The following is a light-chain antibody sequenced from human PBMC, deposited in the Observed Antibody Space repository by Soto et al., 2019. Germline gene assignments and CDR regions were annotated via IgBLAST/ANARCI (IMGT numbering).Light chain of an antibody. CDR2: NTS. Sequence: EIVLTQSPATLSLSPGERATLSCRASQSVSSYLTWYQQKPGQAPRLLIYNTSNRATGIPARFSGSGSVTDFTLTISSLEPEDFAVYYCQQRSNLPYTFGQGTNLEIK. V-gene: IGKV3-11*01. CDR1: QSVSSY. J-gene: IGKJ2*01. CDR3: QQRSNLPYT.